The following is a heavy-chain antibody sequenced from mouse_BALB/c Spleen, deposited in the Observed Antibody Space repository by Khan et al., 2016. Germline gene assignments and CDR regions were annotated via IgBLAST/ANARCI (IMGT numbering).Heavy chain of an antibody. CDR3: VRHYSNYERGWFAY. CDR1: GFTFSSFG. Sequence: EVELVESGGGLVQPGGSRKLSCAASGFTFSSFGMHWVRQAPEKGLEWVAYISSGSSAIYYDDTVKGRFTISRDNHKNTLFLQMTSLRSEETAMYYCVRHYSNYERGWFAYWGQGTLVTVSA. J-gene: IGHJ3*01. CDR2: ISSGSSAI. V-gene: IGHV5-17*02. D-gene: IGHD2-5*01.